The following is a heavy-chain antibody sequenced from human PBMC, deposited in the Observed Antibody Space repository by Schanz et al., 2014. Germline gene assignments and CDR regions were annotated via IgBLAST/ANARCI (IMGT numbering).Heavy chain of an antibody. Sequence: EVQLLESGGGLVQPGGSLRLSCAASGFTFSSYAMSSVRQAPGKGLEWVSAISGGGGTTYYADSVKGRFTISRDNSKNTLYLQMNSLRAEDTAVYYCAKDRSWDYDSSGYFDYWGQGTLVTVSS. J-gene: IGHJ4*02. CDR3: AKDRSWDYDSSGYFDY. CDR1: GFTFSSYA. V-gene: IGHV3-23*01. D-gene: IGHD3-22*01. CDR2: ISGGGGTT.